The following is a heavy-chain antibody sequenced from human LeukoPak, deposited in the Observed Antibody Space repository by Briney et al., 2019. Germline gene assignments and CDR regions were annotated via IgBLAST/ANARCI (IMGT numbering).Heavy chain of an antibody. CDR2: INAGNGNT. CDR1: GYTFTSYA. J-gene: IGHJ4*02. Sequence: GSVKVSCKASGYTFTSYAMHWVRQAPGQRLEWMGWINAGNGNTKYSQKFQGRVTITRDTSASTAYMELSSLRSEDTAVYYCARVRRRDGYNLAYWGQGTLVTVSS. D-gene: IGHD5-24*01. CDR3: ARVRRRDGYNLAY. V-gene: IGHV1-3*01.